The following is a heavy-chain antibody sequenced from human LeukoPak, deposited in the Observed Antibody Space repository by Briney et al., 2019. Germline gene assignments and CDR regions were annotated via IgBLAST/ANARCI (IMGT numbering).Heavy chain of an antibody. Sequence: GSLRLSCAASGFTLNNAWMSWVRQAPGKGLEWLGRIKRETDGGTIDYAAPVKGRFTISRDDSRNTLYLQMDSLKIEDTAVYYCTTDRYYDNSELQFQHWGQGTLVTVSS. J-gene: IGHJ1*01. V-gene: IGHV3-15*01. CDR2: IKRETDGGTI. CDR3: TTDRYYDNSELQFQH. D-gene: IGHD3-22*01. CDR1: GFTLNNAW.